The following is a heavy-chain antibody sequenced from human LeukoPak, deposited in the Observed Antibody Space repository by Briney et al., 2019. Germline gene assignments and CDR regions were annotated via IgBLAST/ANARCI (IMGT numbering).Heavy chain of an antibody. J-gene: IGHJ3*02. Sequence: PSETLSLTCTVSSASITSSPYFWGWIRQSPGKGLEWIGSISYSGSTYYNPSLKSRVTISVDTSKNQFSLKLSSVTAADTAVYYCARPDIIVGAPDAFDIWGQGTMVTVSS. D-gene: IGHD1-26*01. CDR2: ISYSGST. CDR3: ARPDIIVGAPDAFDI. V-gene: IGHV4-39*01. CDR1: SASITSSPYF.